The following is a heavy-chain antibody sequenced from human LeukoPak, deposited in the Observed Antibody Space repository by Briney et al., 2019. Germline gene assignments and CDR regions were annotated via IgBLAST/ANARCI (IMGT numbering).Heavy chain of an antibody. CDR2: ISYDGSNK. D-gene: IGHD6-19*01. CDR3: AKTAGDGWYEDY. J-gene: IGHJ4*02. Sequence: GGSLRLSCAASGFTFSSYAMHWVRQAPGKGLEWVAVISYDGSNKYYADSVKGRFTISRDNSKNTVYLQMNSLRAEDTAVYYCAKTAGDGWYEDYWGQGTLVTVSS. V-gene: IGHV3-30-3*02. CDR1: GFTFSSYA.